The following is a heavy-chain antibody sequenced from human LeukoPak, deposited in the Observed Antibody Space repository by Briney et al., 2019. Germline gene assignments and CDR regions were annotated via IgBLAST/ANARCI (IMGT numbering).Heavy chain of an antibody. J-gene: IGHJ5*02. D-gene: IGHD3-9*01. CDR1: GGSFSGYY. V-gene: IGHV4-34*01. Sequence: PSEPLSLTCAVSGGSFSGYYWSWIRQPPGKGLECIGEINHSGSTNYNPSLKSRVTISIDTSKNQFSLKLSSVTAADTAVYYCARRDYDILTGYYWFDPWGQGTLVTVSS. CDR2: INHSGST. CDR3: ARRDYDILTGYYWFDP.